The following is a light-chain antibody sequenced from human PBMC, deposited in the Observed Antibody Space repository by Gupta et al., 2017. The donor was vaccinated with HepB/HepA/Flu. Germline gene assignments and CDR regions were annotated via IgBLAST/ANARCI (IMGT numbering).Light chain of an antibody. CDR3: KQYNSYRT. J-gene: IGKJ1*01. Sequence: DIQMTQSPSTLSASVGDRVTITCRASQSISSWLAWYQQKPGKAPKLLIYKASSLESGVPSRFSGSGSGIEFTLTISSLQPDDFATYYCKQYNSYRTFGQGTKVEIK. CDR1: QSISSW. V-gene: IGKV1-5*03. CDR2: KAS.